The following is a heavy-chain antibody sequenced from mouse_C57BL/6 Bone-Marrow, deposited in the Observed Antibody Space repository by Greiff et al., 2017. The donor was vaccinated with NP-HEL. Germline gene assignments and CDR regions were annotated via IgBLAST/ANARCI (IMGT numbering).Heavy chain of an antibody. CDR1: GYTFTGYW. Sequence: VHLVESGAELMKPGASVKLSCKATGYTFTGYWIEWVKQRPGHGLEWIGEILPGSGSTNYNEKFKGKATFTADTSSNTAYMQLSSLTTEDSAIYYCARREYSNYVGAWFAYWGQGTLVTVSA. CDR2: ILPGSGST. CDR3: ARREYSNYVGAWFAY. J-gene: IGHJ3*01. V-gene: IGHV1-9*01. D-gene: IGHD2-5*01.